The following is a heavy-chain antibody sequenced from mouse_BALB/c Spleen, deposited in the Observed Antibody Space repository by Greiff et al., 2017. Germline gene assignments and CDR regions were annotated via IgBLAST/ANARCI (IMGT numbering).Heavy chain of an antibody. D-gene: IGHD4-1*01. CDR1: GYTFTSYN. Sequence: QPGAELVKPGASVKMSCKASGYTFTSYNMHWVKQTPGQGLEWIGAIYPGNGDTSYNQKFKGKATLTADKSSSTAYMQLSSLTSEDSAVYYCARGGTGDWYFDVWGAGTTVTVSS. J-gene: IGHJ1*01. V-gene: IGHV1-12*01. CDR2: IYPGNGDT. CDR3: ARGGTGDWYFDV.